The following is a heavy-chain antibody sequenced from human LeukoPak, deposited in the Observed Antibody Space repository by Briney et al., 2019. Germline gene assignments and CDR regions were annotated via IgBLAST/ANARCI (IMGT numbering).Heavy chain of an antibody. Sequence: SETLSLTCAVYGGSFSGYYWSWIRQPPGKGLEWIGEINHSGSTNYNPSLKSRVTISEDTSKNQFSLKLSSVTAADTAVYYCARAPRWLRRERWFDPWGQGTLVTVSS. CDR2: INHSGST. CDR1: GGSFSGYY. V-gene: IGHV4-34*01. CDR3: ARAPRWLRRERWFDP. D-gene: IGHD5-12*01. J-gene: IGHJ5*02.